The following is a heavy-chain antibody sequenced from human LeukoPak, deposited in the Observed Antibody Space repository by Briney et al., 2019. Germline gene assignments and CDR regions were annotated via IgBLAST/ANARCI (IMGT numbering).Heavy chain of an antibody. CDR2: ISYDGSNK. Sequence: GRSLRLSCAASGFTFNTYTMNWVRQAPGKGLEWVAVISYDGSNKYYADSVKGRFTISRDNSKNTLYLQMNSLRAEDTAVYYCATEPYGDYDYWGQGTLVTVSS. V-gene: IGHV3-30-3*01. J-gene: IGHJ4*02. D-gene: IGHD4-17*01. CDR1: GFTFNTYT. CDR3: ATEPYGDYDY.